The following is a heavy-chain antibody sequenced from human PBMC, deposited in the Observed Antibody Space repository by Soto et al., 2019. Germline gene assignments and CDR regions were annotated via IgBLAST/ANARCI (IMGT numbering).Heavy chain of an antibody. J-gene: IGHJ4*02. CDR1: GGTFSSYT. V-gene: IGHV1-69*04. CDR3: AREGELLRPLYFDY. Sequence: SVKVSCKASGGTFSSYTISWVRQAPGQGLEWMGRIIPILGIANYAQKFQGRVTITADKSTSTAYMELSSLRSDDTAVYYCAREGELLRPLYFDYWGQGTLVTVSS. D-gene: IGHD1-26*01. CDR2: IIPILGIA.